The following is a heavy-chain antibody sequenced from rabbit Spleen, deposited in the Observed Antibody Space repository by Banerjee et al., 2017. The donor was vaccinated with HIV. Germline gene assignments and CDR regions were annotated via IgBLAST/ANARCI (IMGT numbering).Heavy chain of an antibody. V-gene: IGHV1S40*01. J-gene: IGHJ4*01. D-gene: IGHD8-1*01. Sequence: QSLEESGGGLVKPEGSLTLTCKASGVSFSDKDVMCWVRQAPGKGLEWIACINIVTGKDVYATWAKGRFIMSRTSSTTVTLQMTSLTAADTATYICARDAGSGHYIDAYFDLWGQGTLVTVS. CDR3: ARDAGSGHYIDAYFDL. CDR1: GVSFSDKDV. CDR2: INIVTGKD.